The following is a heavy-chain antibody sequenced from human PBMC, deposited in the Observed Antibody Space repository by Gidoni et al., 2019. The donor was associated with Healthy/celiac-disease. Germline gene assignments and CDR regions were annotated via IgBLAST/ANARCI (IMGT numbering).Heavy chain of an antibody. CDR2: IYYSGST. Sequence: HVQLQESGPGLVKPSQTLSLTCPVSGGSISSGDYYWSWIRQPPGKGLEWIGYIYYSGSTYDNPSLKSRVTISVDTSKNQFSLKLSSVTAADTAVYYCARKAASWPYYGMDVWGQGTTVTVSS. V-gene: IGHV4-30-4*01. CDR3: ARKAASWPYYGMDV. CDR1: GGSISSGDYY. J-gene: IGHJ6*02. D-gene: IGHD2-2*01.